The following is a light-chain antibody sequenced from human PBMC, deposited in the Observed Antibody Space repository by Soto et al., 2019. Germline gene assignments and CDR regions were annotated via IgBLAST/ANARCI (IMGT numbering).Light chain of an antibody. CDR2: EDN. CDR1: GGSIASGY. Sequence: NFMLTQPHSVSESPGKTVTISCTRSGGSIASGYVQWYQQRPGSAPTTVIYEDNQRPSGVPDRFSGSIDRSSNSASLTISGLKTEDEADYYCQSYHSSTPYVFGTGTKDTVL. CDR3: QSYHSSTPYV. J-gene: IGLJ1*01. V-gene: IGLV6-57*03.